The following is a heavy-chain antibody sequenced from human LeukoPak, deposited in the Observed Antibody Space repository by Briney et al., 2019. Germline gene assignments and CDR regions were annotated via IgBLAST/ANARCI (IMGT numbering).Heavy chain of an antibody. V-gene: IGHV4-34*01. CDR3: ARKFDY. Sequence: SETLSLTCAVYGGSFSGYYWTWIRQPPGKGLEWIGEINHSGSTNYNPSLKSRVTISVDTSEDQLSLKLNSVTAADTAVYYCARKFDYWGQGTLVTVSS. CDR1: GGSFSGYY. CDR2: INHSGST. J-gene: IGHJ4*02.